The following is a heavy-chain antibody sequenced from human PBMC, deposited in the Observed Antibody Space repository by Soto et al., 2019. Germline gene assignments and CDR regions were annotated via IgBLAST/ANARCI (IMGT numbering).Heavy chain of an antibody. CDR3: ARDSYYDSLDY. D-gene: IGHD3-22*01. Sequence: PGGSLRLSCAASGLTFSSYWMHWVRQAPGKGLVWVSRINSDGSSTSYADSVKGRFTISRDNAKNTLYLQMNSLRAEDTAVYYCARDSYYDSLDYWGQGTLVTVSS. CDR1: GLTFSSYW. V-gene: IGHV3-74*01. J-gene: IGHJ4*02. CDR2: INSDGSST.